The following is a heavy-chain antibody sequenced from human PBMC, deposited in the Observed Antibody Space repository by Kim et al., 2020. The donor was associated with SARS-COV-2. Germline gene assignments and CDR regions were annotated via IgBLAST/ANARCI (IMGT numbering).Heavy chain of an antibody. J-gene: IGHJ4*02. CDR1: GFTFSSYA. CDR3: AKEFQGGSMTIDYLDY. Sequence: GGSLRLSCAASGFTFSSYAMSWVRQAPGKGLEWVSAISGSGGSTYYADSVKGRFTISRDNSKNTLYLQMNSLRAEDTAVYYCAKEFQGGSMTIDYLDYWGQRALVTVS. CDR2: ISGSGGST. V-gene: IGHV3-23*01. D-gene: IGHD3-16*01.